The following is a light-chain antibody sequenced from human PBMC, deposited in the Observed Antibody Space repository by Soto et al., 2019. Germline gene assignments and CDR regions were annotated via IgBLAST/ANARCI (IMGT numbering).Light chain of an antibody. CDR3: SSYANSRPPWM. Sequence: QSVLTQPASVSGSPGQSITISCTGTSSDVGGYNYVSWYQQHPGKAPKLMIYEVSNRPSGVSNRFSGSKSGNTASLTISGLQAEDEADYYCSSYANSRPPWMFGGGTKLTVL. CDR2: EVS. V-gene: IGLV2-14*01. CDR1: SSDVGGYNY. J-gene: IGLJ3*02.